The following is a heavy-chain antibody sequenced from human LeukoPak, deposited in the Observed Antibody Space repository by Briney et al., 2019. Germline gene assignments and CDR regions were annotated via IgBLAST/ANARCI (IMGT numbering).Heavy chain of an antibody. CDR3: AKLTGDSGEIAYLDY. CDR1: GFTFSSHA. Sequence: PGRSLRLSCAASGFTFSSHAMSWVRQAPGKGLEWVSAMGGSGGSTYYADSVKGRFTISRDNSKNTLYLQMNSLRAGDTAVYYCAKLTGDSGEIAYLDYWGQGALVTVSS. D-gene: IGHD7-27*01. J-gene: IGHJ4*02. CDR2: MGGSGGST. V-gene: IGHV3-23*01.